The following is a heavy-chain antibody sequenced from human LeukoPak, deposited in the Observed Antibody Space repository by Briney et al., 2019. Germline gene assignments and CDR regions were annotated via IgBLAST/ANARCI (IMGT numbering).Heavy chain of an antibody. CDR1: GYTFTSYG. Sequence: ASVKVSCKASGYTFTSYGISWVRQAPGQGLEWMGWISAYNGNTNYAQKLQGRVTTTTDTSTSTAYMELRSLRSDDTAVYYCARNPLHYYDSSGTDYWGQGTLVTVSS. V-gene: IGHV1-18*01. CDR2: ISAYNGNT. D-gene: IGHD3-22*01. J-gene: IGHJ4*02. CDR3: ARNPLHYYDSSGTDY.